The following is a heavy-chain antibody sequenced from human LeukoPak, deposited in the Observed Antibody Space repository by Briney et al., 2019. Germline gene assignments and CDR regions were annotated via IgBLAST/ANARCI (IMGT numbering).Heavy chain of an antibody. CDR2: INTDGSTT. CDR3: ARGMTYYFGSGKLDY. D-gene: IGHD3-10*01. J-gene: IGHJ4*02. V-gene: IGHV3-74*01. CDR1: GFSFSDYW. Sequence: PGGSLRLSCVASGFSFSDYWMHWVRQVPGKGLVWVSRINTDGSTTDHADSVKGRFTISRDNAKNTLYLQMNSLRAEDTAAYYCARGMTYYFGSGKLDYWGQGALVTVSS.